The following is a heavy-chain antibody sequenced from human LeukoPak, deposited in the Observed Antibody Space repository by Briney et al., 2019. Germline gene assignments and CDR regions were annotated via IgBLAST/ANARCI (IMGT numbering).Heavy chain of an antibody. CDR3: ASSIVAVATGIEY. CDR1: GFTFSTYA. V-gene: IGHV3-33*01. D-gene: IGHD6-6*01. Sequence: GGSLRLSCAASGFTFSTYATHWVRQAPGKGLEWVAVIWYDGGNKYYSDSVKGRFTISRDNSKNTLYLQMNSLRAEDTAVYYCASSIVAVATGIEYWGQGTLVTVSS. J-gene: IGHJ4*02. CDR2: IWYDGGNK.